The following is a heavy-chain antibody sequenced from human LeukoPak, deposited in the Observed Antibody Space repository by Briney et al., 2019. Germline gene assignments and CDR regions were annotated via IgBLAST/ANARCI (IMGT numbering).Heavy chain of an antibody. CDR3: ARVWFGELLSQPLDY. CDR2: ISGSGGST. CDR1: GFTFSSYA. J-gene: IGHJ4*02. D-gene: IGHD3-10*01. Sequence: PGGSLRLSCAASGFTFSSYAMSWVRQAPGKGLEWVSAISGSGGSTYYADSVKGRFTISRHNSKNTLYLQMNSLRAEDTAVYYCARVWFGELLSQPLDYWGQGTLVTVSS. V-gene: IGHV3-23*01.